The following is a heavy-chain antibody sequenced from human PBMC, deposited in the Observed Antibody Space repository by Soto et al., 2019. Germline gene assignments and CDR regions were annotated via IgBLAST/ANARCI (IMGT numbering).Heavy chain of an antibody. Sequence: QLQLQESGPGLVKPSETLSLTCTVSGGSISSSSYYWGWIRQPPGKGLEWIGSIYYSGSTYYNPSLKSLVTISVNTSKNQFSLKLSSVTAADTAVYYCARHLYSSSWYLGGGDYWGQGTLVTVSS. CDR3: ARHLYSSSWYLGGGDY. D-gene: IGHD6-13*01. J-gene: IGHJ4*02. CDR1: GGSISSSSYY. CDR2: IYYSGST. V-gene: IGHV4-39*01.